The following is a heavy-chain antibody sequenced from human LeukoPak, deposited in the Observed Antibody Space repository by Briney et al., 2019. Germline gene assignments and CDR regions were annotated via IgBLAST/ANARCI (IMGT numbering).Heavy chain of an antibody. V-gene: IGHV4-30-4*01. CDR2: IYYSGRT. D-gene: IGHD2/OR15-2a*01. CDR1: GGSFSGGDYY. CDR3: ASVILPENYFDN. J-gene: IGHJ4*02. Sequence: SQTLSLTCAVSGGSFSGGDYYWSWIRQSPGMGLEWIGYIYYSGRTYYNPSLKSRLTISVDTSKKQFSLKLSSVTAADTAVYYCASVILPENYFDNWGQGTLVTVSS.